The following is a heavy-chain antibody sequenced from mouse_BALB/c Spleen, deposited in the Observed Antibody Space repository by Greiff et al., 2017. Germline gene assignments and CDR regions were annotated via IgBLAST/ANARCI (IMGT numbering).Heavy chain of an antibody. CDR1: GFTFSSYG. D-gene: IGHD2-1*01. J-gene: IGHJ4*01. CDR2: ISSGGSYT. V-gene: IGHV5-6*01. Sequence: EVHLVESGGDLVKPGGSLKLSCAASGFTFSSYGMSWVRQTPDKKLEWVATISSGGSYTYYPHSVKGRFTISTDNAKNTLYLQMSSLKSEDTAMYYFERRGGKNAMDYWGQGTSVTVSS. CDR3: ERRGGKNAMDY.